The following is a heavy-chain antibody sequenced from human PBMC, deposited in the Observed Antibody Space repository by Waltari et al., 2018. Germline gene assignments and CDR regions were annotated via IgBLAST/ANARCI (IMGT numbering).Heavy chain of an antibody. CDR2: IIPILGIA. CDR3: AREGGLVPAAIHNYYYYYGMDV. J-gene: IGHJ6*02. V-gene: IGHV1-69*04. D-gene: IGHD2-2*02. CDR1: GGTFSSYA. Sequence: QVQLVQSGAEVKKPGSSVKVSCKASGGTFSSYAISWVRQAPGQGLEWMGRIIPILGIANYAQKFQGRVTITADKSTSTAYMELSSLRSEDTAVYYCAREGGLVPAAIHNYYYYYGMDVWGQGTTVTVSS.